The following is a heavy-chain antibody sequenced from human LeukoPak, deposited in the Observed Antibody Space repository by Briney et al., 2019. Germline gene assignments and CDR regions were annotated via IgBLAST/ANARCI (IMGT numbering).Heavy chain of an antibody. CDR2: IYHSGST. V-gene: IGHV4-30-2*01. CDR1: GGSISSGGYS. Sequence: PSENLSLTCTVSGGSISSGGYSWSWIRQPPGKDLEWIGYIYHSGSTYYNPSLKSRVTISVDRSKNQFSLKLSSVTAADTAVYYCARVFSEVTTGWFDPWGQGTLVTVSS. CDR3: ARVFSEVTTGWFDP. D-gene: IGHD4-11*01. J-gene: IGHJ5*02.